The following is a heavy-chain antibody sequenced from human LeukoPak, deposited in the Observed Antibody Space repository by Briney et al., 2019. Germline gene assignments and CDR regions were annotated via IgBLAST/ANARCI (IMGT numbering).Heavy chain of an antibody. J-gene: IGHJ6*02. CDR1: GGTFSSYA. CDR2: IIPIFGTA. Sequence: GSSVKVSCKASGGTFSSYAISWVRQAPGQGLEWMGGIIPIFGTANYAQKFQGRVTITADESTSTAYMELSSLRSDDTAVYYCARVRSYYYYYGMDVWGQGTTVTVSS. CDR3: ARVRSYYYYYGMDV. V-gene: IGHV1-69*01.